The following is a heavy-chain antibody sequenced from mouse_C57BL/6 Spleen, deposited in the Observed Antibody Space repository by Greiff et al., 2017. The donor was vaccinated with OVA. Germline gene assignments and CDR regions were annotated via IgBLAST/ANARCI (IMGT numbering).Heavy chain of an antibody. CDR3: ALDYYGSSRYYAMDY. D-gene: IGHD1-1*01. Sequence: VQLKQSVAELVRPGASVKLSCTASGFNIKNTYMHWVKQRPEQGLEWIGRIDPANGNTKYAPKFQGKATITADTSSNTAYLQLSSLTSEDTAIYYCALDYYGSSRYYAMDYWGQGTSVTVSS. CDR2: IDPANGNT. CDR1: GFNIKNTY. J-gene: IGHJ4*01. V-gene: IGHV14-3*01.